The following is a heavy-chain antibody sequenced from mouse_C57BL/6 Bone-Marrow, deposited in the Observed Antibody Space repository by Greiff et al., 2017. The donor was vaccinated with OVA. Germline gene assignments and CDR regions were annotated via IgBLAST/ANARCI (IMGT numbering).Heavy chain of an antibody. Sequence: VQLQQPGAELVKPGASVKMSCKASGYTFTSYWITWVKQRPGQGLEWIGDIYPGSGSTNYNEKFKSKATLTVDTSSSTAYMQLSSLTSEDSAVYYGAREDPSWDWAWFAYWGQGTLVTVSA. V-gene: IGHV1-55*01. CDR1: GYTFTSYW. J-gene: IGHJ3*01. CDR3: AREDPSWDWAWFAY. D-gene: IGHD4-1*01. CDR2: IYPGSGST.